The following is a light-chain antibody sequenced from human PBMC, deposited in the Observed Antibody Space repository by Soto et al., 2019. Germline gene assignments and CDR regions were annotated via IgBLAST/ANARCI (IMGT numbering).Light chain of an antibody. Sequence: EVVFTQSPGTLSLAPGERATLSCRASQSFRGLLAWYQQKPGQVPRLLIYDAYNRAAGIPPRFSGSGSGTDFTLTISSLEPEDSAVYYCQKRHMWPIKFGQGTRLEIK. CDR3: QKRHMWPIK. V-gene: IGKV3-11*01. J-gene: IGKJ5*01. CDR2: DAY. CDR1: QSFRGL.